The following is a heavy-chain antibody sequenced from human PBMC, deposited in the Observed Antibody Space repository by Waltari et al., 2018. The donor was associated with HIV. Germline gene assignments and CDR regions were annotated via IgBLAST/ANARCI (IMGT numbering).Heavy chain of an antibody. CDR2: RNLIVGAT. D-gene: IGHD1-26*01. CDR1: GGTFRRNA. Sequence: QEQLVQSGAEVKKPGSSVKVSCQASGGTFRRNAISWVRQAPGHGLEWVGGRNLIVGATNYAQKFHGRRTISADECTGNVYMELSNLTLEDTGVYYCARGRSGGYRGFDPWGHGTLGTVSS. CDR3: ARGRSGGYRGFDP. J-gene: IGHJ5*02. V-gene: IGHV1-69*01.